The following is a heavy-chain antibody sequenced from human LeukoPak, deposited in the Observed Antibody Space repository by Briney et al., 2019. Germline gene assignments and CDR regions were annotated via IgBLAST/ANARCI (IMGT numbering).Heavy chain of an antibody. J-gene: IGHJ4*02. D-gene: IGHD3-9*01. CDR1: GFTFSSYC. V-gene: IGHV3-30*18. Sequence: WGSLRLSCTASGFTFSSYCMPWVRQAPGKGLEWVAVMSYGGSNKYYADSVKGRFTISRDNSKTTLYLQMTSLRAEDTGVYYCAKVSGVLRYFDWLSTPPYYFDYWGQGTLVTVSS. CDR2: MSYGGSNK. CDR3: AKVSGVLRYFDWLSTPPYYFDY.